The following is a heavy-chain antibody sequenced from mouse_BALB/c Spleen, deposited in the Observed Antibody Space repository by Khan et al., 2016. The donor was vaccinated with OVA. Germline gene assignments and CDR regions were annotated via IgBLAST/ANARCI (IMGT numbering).Heavy chain of an antibody. CDR2: INPSNGYT. D-gene: IGHD2-14*01. V-gene: IGHV1-4*01. CDR1: GYTFTSYT. CDR3: VRDGAYHRNDGWFAY. Sequence: QVQLQQSGAELARPGASVKMSCKASGYTFTSYTIHWIKQRPGKGLEWIGYINPSNGYTNYNQKFKDKATLTTDTSSTTAYLQLSSLTSDDSAVYNCVRDGAYHRNDGWFAYWGQGTLVTVSA. J-gene: IGHJ3*01.